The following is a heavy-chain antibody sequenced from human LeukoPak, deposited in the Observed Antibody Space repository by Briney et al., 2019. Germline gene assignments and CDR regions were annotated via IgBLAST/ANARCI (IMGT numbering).Heavy chain of an antibody. Sequence: GESLKISCTVSGYSFTSYWIGWVRQMPGEGLEWMGIIYPDDSDTRYSPSFQGQITISADKSINTAYLQWSSLKASDTAMYYCARQSVFPNWFGPWGQGTLVTVSS. D-gene: IGHD2/OR15-2a*01. CDR1: GYSFTSYW. CDR2: IYPDDSDT. J-gene: IGHJ5*02. V-gene: IGHV5-51*01. CDR3: ARQSVFPNWFGP.